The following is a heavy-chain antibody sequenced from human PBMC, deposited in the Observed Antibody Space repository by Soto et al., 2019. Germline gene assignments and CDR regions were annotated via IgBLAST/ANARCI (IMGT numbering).Heavy chain of an antibody. CDR1: GGSISIGGYY. CDR3: ARVGDIYYYDTVAPGYYFDY. J-gene: IGHJ4*02. D-gene: IGHD3-22*01. V-gene: IGHV4-31*03. Sequence: SETLSLTCTVSGGSISIGGYYWSWIRQHPGKGLEWIGYIYYSGSTYYNPSLKSRVTISVDTSKNQFSLKLSSVTAADTAVYYCARVGDIYYYDTVAPGYYFDYWGQGTLVTVSS. CDR2: IYYSGST.